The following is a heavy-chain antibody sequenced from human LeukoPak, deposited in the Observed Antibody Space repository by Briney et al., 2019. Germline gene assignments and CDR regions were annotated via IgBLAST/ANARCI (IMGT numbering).Heavy chain of an antibody. J-gene: IGHJ4*02. D-gene: IGHD3-3*01. Sequence: PGGSLRLSCAASGFTFSDYYMSWVRQAPGKGLEWVSAISGSGGSTYYADSVKGRFTISRDNSKNTLYLQMNSLRAEDTAVYYCAKGESTIFGVVIIQSADRVFDYWGQGTLVTVSS. CDR1: GFTFSDYY. V-gene: IGHV3-23*01. CDR2: ISGSGGST. CDR3: AKGESTIFGVVIIQSADRVFDY.